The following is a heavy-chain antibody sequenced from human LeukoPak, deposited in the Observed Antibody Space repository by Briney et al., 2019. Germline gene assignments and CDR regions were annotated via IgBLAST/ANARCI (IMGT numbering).Heavy chain of an antibody. J-gene: IGHJ6*02. CDR1: GYSFTSYA. Sequence: ASVKVSCKASGYSFTSYAMYWVRQAPGQRLEWMGWINGGNGNTKYSQKLQGRVAITRDTSASTAYMELSSLRSEDTAVYYCARTGGYNYGSQYGMDVWGQGTTVTVSS. CDR2: INGGNGNT. D-gene: IGHD5-18*01. CDR3: ARTGGYNYGSQYGMDV. V-gene: IGHV1-3*01.